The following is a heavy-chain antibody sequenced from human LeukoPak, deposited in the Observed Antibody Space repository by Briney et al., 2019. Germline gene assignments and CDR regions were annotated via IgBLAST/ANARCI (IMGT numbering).Heavy chain of an antibody. CDR1: GGSINSNSYY. V-gene: IGHV4-39*01. D-gene: IGHD1-1*01. CDR3: ARRGSTATTR. Sequence: SETLSLTCAVSGGSINSNSYYWGWIRQPPGKGLEWIASIHNSGSTYYNPSLKSRVTISIDTSNNQFSLKLSSVTAADAAVYYCARRGSTATTRWDQGTLVTVSS. CDR2: IHNSGST. J-gene: IGHJ4*02.